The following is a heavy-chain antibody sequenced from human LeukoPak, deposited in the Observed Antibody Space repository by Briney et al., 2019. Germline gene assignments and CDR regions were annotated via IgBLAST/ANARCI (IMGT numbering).Heavy chain of an antibody. Sequence: GGSLRLSCAASGFTFSNFAMSWIRQAPGKGLEWVSALNGDNTYYADSVKGRFTVSRDNSKNTLYLQMNSLTAEDTAVYYCVREATGYSFADYWDQGTLVSVSS. CDR3: VREATGYSFADY. D-gene: IGHD1-26*01. CDR1: GFTFSNFA. CDR2: LNGDNT. V-gene: IGHV3-23*01. J-gene: IGHJ4*02.